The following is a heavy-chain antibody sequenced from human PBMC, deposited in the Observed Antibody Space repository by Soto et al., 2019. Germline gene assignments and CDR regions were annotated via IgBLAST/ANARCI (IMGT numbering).Heavy chain of an antibody. Sequence: GGSLRLSCAASGFTFSSYAMSWVRQAPGKGLEWVSAISGSGGSTYYADSVKGRFTIFRDNSKNTLYLQMNSLRAEDTAVYYCAKGYTMAFDFDYWGQGTLVTVSS. CDR3: AKGYTMAFDFDY. CDR1: GFTFSSYA. D-gene: IGHD3-10*01. J-gene: IGHJ4*02. V-gene: IGHV3-23*01. CDR2: ISGSGGST.